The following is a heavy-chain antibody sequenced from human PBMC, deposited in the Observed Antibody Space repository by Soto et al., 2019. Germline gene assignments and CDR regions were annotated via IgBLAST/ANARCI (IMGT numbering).Heavy chain of an antibody. Sequence: EVQLLESGGGLVQPGGSLRLSCAASGFTFSSYAMSWVRQAPGKGLEWVSAISGSGGSTYYADSVQGRFTISRDNSKNTLYLQMNSLRAEDTAVYYCAKGGAVAGTFDYWGQGTLVTVSS. V-gene: IGHV3-23*01. CDR1: GFTFSSYA. CDR2: ISGSGGST. J-gene: IGHJ4*02. D-gene: IGHD6-19*01. CDR3: AKGGAVAGTFDY.